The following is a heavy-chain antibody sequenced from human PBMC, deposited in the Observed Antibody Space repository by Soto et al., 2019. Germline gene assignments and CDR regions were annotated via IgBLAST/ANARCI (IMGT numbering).Heavy chain of an antibody. CDR1: GGSISSGGYS. D-gene: IGHD3-16*01. CDR2: IYHSGST. Sequence: SETLSLTCAVSGGSISSGGYSWSWIRQPPGKGLEWIGYIYHSGSTYYNPSLKSRVTISVDRSKNQFSLKLSSVTAADTAVYYCAACGTTTFKGGDYWGQGTLVTVYS. V-gene: IGHV4-30-2*01. J-gene: IGHJ4*02. CDR3: AACGTTTFKGGDY.